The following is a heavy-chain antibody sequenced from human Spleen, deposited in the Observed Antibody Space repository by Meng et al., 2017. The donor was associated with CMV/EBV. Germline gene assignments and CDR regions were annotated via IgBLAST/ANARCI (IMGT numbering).Heavy chain of an antibody. CDR3: ARVGRGRFDP. CDR1: GDSISSSPYF. CDR2: IYYIGST. V-gene: IGHV4-39*07. D-gene: IGHD2-15*01. J-gene: IGHJ5*02. Sequence: SETLSLTCTVSGDSISSSPYFWGWVRQAPGKGLEWIASIYYIGSTYYNPSLKSRVTMSVDTSKNQFSLNLNSVTAADTAVYYCARVGRGRFDPWGQGTLVTVSS.